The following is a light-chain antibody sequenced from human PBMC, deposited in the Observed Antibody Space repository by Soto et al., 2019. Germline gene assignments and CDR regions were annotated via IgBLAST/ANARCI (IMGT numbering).Light chain of an antibody. CDR3: CSYAGSTTYV. Sequence: QSVLTQPASGSGSPRQSITISCTGTSSDVGSYDLVSWYQQHPGKAPKLIIYDVSKRPSGVSSRFSGSKSGNTASLTLSGLQAEDEADYYCCSYAGSTTYVFGTGTKVTVL. CDR2: DVS. J-gene: IGLJ1*01. CDR1: SSDVGSYDL. V-gene: IGLV2-23*02.